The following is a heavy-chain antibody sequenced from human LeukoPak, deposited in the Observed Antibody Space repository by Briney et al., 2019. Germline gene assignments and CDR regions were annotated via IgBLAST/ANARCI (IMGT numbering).Heavy chain of an antibody. Sequence: SETLSLTCTVSGRSMNSYYWSWIRQPPGKGLEWIGYIYFSGSTNYNPSLNSRVTISLDTSKNQFSLKLRSVTAADTAVYYCARHGMGAHFDYWGQGTLVTVSS. CDR2: IYFSGST. CDR1: GRSMNSYY. CDR3: ARHGMGAHFDY. J-gene: IGHJ4*02. D-gene: IGHD1-26*01. V-gene: IGHV4-59*08.